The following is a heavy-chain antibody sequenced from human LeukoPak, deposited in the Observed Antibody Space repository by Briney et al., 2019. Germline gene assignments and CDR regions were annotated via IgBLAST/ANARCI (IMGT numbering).Heavy chain of an antibody. V-gene: IGHV3-21*01. D-gene: IGHD2/OR15-2a*01. Sequence: GGSLRLSCAASGFTFSSYRMNWVRQAPGKGLEWVSSISSSSSYIYYADSVKGRFTISRDNAKNSLYLQMNSLRAEDTAVYYCARDRIAVYSDYWGQGTLVTVSS. CDR3: ARDRIAVYSDY. J-gene: IGHJ4*02. CDR1: GFTFSSYR. CDR2: ISSSSSYI.